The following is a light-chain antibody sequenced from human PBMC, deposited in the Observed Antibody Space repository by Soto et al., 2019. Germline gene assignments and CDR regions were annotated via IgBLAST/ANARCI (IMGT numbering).Light chain of an antibody. CDR1: QSVSSN. Sequence: EIVMTQSPATLSVSPGERATLSCRAGQSVSSNLAWYQQKPGQAPRLLIYGASTRATGIPARFSGSGSGTAFTLTISSLQSEDFAVYYCQQYDNWPPYTFGQGTKLEIK. V-gene: IGKV3-15*01. CDR3: QQYDNWPPYT. CDR2: GAS. J-gene: IGKJ2*01.